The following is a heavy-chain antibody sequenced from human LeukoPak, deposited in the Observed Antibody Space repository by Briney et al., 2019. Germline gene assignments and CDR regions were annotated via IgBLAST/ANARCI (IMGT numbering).Heavy chain of an antibody. CDR1: GYTFTSYY. Sequence: ASVKVSCKASGYTFTSYYMHWVRQAPGQGLEWMGIINPSGGSTSYAQKFQGRVTMTRDTSTSTVYMELSSLGSEDTAVYYCATTMDWYSSSSGSAYDYWSQGTLVTVSS. CDR2: INPSGGST. J-gene: IGHJ4*02. CDR3: ATTMDWYSSSSGSAYDY. V-gene: IGHV1-46*01. D-gene: IGHD6-6*01.